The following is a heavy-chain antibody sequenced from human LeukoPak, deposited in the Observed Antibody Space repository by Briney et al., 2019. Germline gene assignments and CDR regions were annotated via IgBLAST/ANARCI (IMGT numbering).Heavy chain of an antibody. Sequence: SETLSLTCTVPGGSIGRYYWHWIHQPPGKGLEWIGYIFFTGSTNYNPSLKSRVTISVDTSKNQFSLKLNSVTAADTAIYYCARSTYSSSQWDYWGQGTLVTVFS. V-gene: IGHV4-59*01. CDR1: GGSIGRYY. D-gene: IGHD6-13*01. J-gene: IGHJ4*02. CDR2: IFFTGST. CDR3: ARSTYSSSQWDY.